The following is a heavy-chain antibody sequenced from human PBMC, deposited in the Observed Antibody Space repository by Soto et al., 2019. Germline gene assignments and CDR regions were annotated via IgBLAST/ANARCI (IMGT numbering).Heavy chain of an antibody. CDR3: ARSYHYGSGSYACDT. CDR1: VFAFGSYW. J-gene: IGHJ3*02. V-gene: IGHV3-74*01. CDR2: INRDGVTT. D-gene: IGHD3-10*01. Sequence: PGGSLTLSCPASVFAFGSYWMHWVRQAPGKGLVWVSRINRDGVTTSYADSVKGRFTISRDNAKNTLYLQMNSLRAEDTAVYYCARSYHYGSGSYACDTWGQGTMVTVSS.